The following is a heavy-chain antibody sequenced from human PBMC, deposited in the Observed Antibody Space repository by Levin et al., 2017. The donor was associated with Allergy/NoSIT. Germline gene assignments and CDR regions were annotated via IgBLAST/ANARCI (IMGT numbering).Heavy chain of an antibody. V-gene: IGHV4-34*01. CDR1: GGSFSGYY. CDR3: ARGLREDYYDSNGYYYAPFDY. D-gene: IGHD3-22*01. Sequence: PGGSLRLSCAVYGGSFSGYYWSWIRQPPGKGLEWIGEINLSGSTNYNPSLKSRVTMSVDTSKKQFSLNLSSVTAADTAVYYCARGLREDYYDSNGYYYAPFDYWGQGTLVTVSS. J-gene: IGHJ4*02. CDR2: INLSGST.